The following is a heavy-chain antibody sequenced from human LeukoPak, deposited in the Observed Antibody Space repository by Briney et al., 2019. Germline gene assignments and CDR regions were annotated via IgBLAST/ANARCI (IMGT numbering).Heavy chain of an antibody. CDR1: GFTFDYYA. Sequence: LSLSCAASGFTFDYYALHWVRQAPGKGLVWVSGISRNSSSIGYADSVKGRFTMARVNAKNSLYLQMNSLRADDTTLYYCAKDKARYFDGGGYGMDVWGQGTTVTVSS. V-gene: IGHV3-9*01. D-gene: IGHD3-9*01. CDR3: AKDKARYFDGGGYGMDV. J-gene: IGHJ6*02. CDR2: ISRNSSSI.